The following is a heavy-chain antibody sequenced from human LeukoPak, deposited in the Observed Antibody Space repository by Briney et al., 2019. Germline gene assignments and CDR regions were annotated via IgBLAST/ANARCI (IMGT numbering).Heavy chain of an antibody. Sequence: ASLKVSCKASGYTFTGYYMHWVRQAPGQGLERRGWFSAYNGITNYAQKLQGRITMTTAPSTGTAYMELRSLRSDDTAVYYCARDGGYDILRGYFPYYFDYWGQGNLVTVSS. D-gene: IGHD3-9*01. CDR3: ARDGGYDILRGYFPYYFDY. CDR1: GYTFTGYY. J-gene: IGHJ4*02. CDR2: FSAYNGIT. V-gene: IGHV1-18*04.